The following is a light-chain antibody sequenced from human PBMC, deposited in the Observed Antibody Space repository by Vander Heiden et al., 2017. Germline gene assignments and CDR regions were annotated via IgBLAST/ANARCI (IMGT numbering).Light chain of an antibody. Sequence: SYGLTQPSSVSVSPGQTARITCSGDVLAKKYARWFQQKPGQAPVLVIYKDNERPSGIPERFSGSSSGTTVTLTISGAQVEDEADYYCYSAADNNNVLFGGGTQLTVL. CDR1: VLAKKY. CDR3: YSAADNNNVL. CDR2: KDN. V-gene: IGLV3-27*01. J-gene: IGLJ7*01.